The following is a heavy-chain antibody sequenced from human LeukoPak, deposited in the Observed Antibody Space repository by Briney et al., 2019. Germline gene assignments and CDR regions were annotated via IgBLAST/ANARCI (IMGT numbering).Heavy chain of an antibody. V-gene: IGHV4-34*01. CDR3: ARSVGSECSSTSCYLRHHYYMDV. CDR1: GGSFSNYY. J-gene: IGHJ6*03. D-gene: IGHD2-2*01. CDR2: INHSGST. Sequence: PSETLSLTCAVYGGSFSNYYWSWIRQPPGKGLEWIGEINHSGSTNYNPSLKSRVTISLDTSKNQFSLKLSSVTAADTAVYYCARSVGSECSSTSCYLRHHYYMDVWGKGTTVTVFS.